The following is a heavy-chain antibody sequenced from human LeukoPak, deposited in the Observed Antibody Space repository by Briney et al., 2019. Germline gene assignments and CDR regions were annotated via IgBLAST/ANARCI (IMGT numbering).Heavy chain of an antibody. CDR1: GFTFSSYW. CDR2: INSDGSST. CDR3: VGLGENY. V-gene: IGHV3-74*01. J-gene: IGHJ4*02. Sequence: SGGSLRLSCAASGFTFSSYWMHWVRQVPGKGLVWVSHINSDGSSTSYADSVKGRFTISRDNAKNTLYLQMNSLRAEDTAVYYCVGLGENYWGQGTLVTVSS. D-gene: IGHD3-10*01.